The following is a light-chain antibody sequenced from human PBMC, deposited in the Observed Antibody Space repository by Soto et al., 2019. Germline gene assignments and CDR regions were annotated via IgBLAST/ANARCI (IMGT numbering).Light chain of an antibody. CDR3: QQCYSSPLT. CDR1: QGISSY. Sequence: AIRMTQSPSSLSASTGDRVTITCRASQGISSYLAWYQQQPGKAPKLLIYAASSLQSGVPSRFSGSGSGTDFTLTISSLQPEDFATYYCQQCYSSPLTFGGGTKVDI. V-gene: IGKV1-8*01. CDR2: AAS. J-gene: IGKJ4*01.